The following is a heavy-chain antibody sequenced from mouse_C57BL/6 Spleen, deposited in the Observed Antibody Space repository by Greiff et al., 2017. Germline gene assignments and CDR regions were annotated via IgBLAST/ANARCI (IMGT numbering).Heavy chain of an antibody. CDR1: GYSITSGYY. J-gene: IGHJ3*01. CDR2: ISYDGRN. CDR3: ARGSYYGNYDPVFAY. D-gene: IGHD2-1*01. Sequence: VQLKESGPGLVKPSQSLSLTCSVTGYSITSGYYWNWIRQFPGNKLEWMGSISYDGRNNYNPSLKNRISITRDTAKYQIFRKLKSVTTEDTATYYCARGSYYGNYDPVFAYWGQGTLVTVSA. V-gene: IGHV3-6*01.